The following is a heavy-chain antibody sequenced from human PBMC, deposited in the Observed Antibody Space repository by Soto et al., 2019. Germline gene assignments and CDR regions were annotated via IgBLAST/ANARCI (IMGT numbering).Heavy chain of an antibody. J-gene: IGHJ6*03. Sequence: QVQLQESGPGLVKPSEPLSLTCTVSGGSISSDYWSWIRQPPGKGLEWIGNIYSSGSTNYNPALKSRVTISEDTSNNQFSLKLNSVTAADTAVYYCARAIAGYSYGAYYYYYMDVWGKGTTVTVSS. D-gene: IGHD5-18*01. CDR3: ARAIAGYSYGAYYYYYMDV. CDR2: IYSSGST. CDR1: GGSISSDY. V-gene: IGHV4-4*08.